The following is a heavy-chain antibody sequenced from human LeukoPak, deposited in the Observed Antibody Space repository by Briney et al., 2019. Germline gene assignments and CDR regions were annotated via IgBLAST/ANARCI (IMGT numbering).Heavy chain of an antibody. J-gene: IGHJ4*02. CDR1: GYTFTSYD. CDR2: MNPNSGNT. D-gene: IGHD6-19*01. Sequence: ASVKVSCKASGYTFTSYDINWVRQATGQGLEWMGWMNPNSGNTGYAQKFQGRVTMTRNTSISTAYMELSSLRSEDTAVYYCAREGIAVAGTDYWGQGTLVTVSS. V-gene: IGHV1-8*01. CDR3: AREGIAVAGTDY.